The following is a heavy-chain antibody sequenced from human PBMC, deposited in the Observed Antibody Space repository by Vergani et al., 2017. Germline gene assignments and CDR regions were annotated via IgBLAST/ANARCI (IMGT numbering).Heavy chain of an antibody. V-gene: IGHV5-51*03. CDR1: GYSFTSYC. D-gene: IGHD1-1*01. Sequence: EVQLVQSGAEVKTPGESLKISCKGSGYSFTSYCIGWVRQMPGTGLEWMGIIYPGDSDTSYSPSFQGQVTISADKSISTAYLQWSSLKASDTAMYYCARRTTGTTRPSKDENWFDPWGQGTLVTVSS. CDR3: ARRTTGTTRPSKDENWFDP. CDR2: IYPGDSDT. J-gene: IGHJ5*02.